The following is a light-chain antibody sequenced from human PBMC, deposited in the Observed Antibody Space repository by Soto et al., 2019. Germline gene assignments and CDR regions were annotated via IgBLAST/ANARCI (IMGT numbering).Light chain of an antibody. CDR3: QQYGSSPPLS. J-gene: IGKJ4*01. CDR1: QSVTSSY. Sequence: EIVLTQSPGTLSLYPGERATLSCRAIQSVTSSYLAWYQQKPGQAPRLLIYGASSRATGIPDRFSGSGSGTDFTLTISRLEPEDFAVYYCQQYGSSPPLSFGGGTKVDI. V-gene: IGKV3-20*01. CDR2: GAS.